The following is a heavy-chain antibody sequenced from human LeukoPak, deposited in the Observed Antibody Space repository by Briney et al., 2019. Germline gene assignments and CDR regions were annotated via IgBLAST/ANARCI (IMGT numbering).Heavy chain of an antibody. J-gene: IGHJ5*02. D-gene: IGHD2-8*01. CDR2: INPNSGGT. CDR3: APTYYHNCFDL. CDR1: GYTFTGYY. Sequence: ASVKVSCKASGYTFTGYYMHWVRQAPGQGREWVGWINPNSGGTNYAQKFQGRVTMTRDTSISTAYMELSRVRSDDTAVYYCAPTYYHNCFDLWGQGTLVTVSS. V-gene: IGHV1-2*02.